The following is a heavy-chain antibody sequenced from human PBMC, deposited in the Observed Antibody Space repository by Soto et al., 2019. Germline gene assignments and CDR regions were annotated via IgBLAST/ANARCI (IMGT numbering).Heavy chain of an antibody. CDR1: GFPFSFYG. J-gene: IGHJ3*02. D-gene: IGHD3-3*02. V-gene: IGHV3-33*01. Sequence: GGSLRLSCAVSGFPFSFYGFHWVRQSPGKGLEWLGVIVSDGSAIYHADSLEGRFFISRDNSKDILYLQMNSLRVQDTAVYYCARDEAFDNENDFDMWHQGTMVTVS. CDR2: IVSDGSAI. CDR3: ARDEAFDNENDFDM.